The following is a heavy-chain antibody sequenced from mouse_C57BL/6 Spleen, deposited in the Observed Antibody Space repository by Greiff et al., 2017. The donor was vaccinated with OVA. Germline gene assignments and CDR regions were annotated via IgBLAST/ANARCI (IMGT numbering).Heavy chain of an antibody. J-gene: IGHJ2*01. D-gene: IGHD1-1*01. CDR1: GYSFTSCYF. CDR3: AREDYGRNFDD. CDR2: ISYDGST. V-gene: IGHV3-6*01. Sequence: EVQLQESGPGLVKPSQSLYLSCSVTGYSFTSCYFWCWLQQLPRNLLEWVAFISYDGSTNYNPSLKNRISITRDTAKNQFFLKLKSVTTEDTATYYCAREDYGRNFDDWGQGTTLTVSS.